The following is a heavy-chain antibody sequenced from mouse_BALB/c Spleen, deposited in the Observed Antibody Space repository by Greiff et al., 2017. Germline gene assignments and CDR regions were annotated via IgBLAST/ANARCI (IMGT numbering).Heavy chain of an antibody. V-gene: IGHV5-17*02. CDR1: GFTFSSFG. Sequence: EVQRVESGGGLVQPGGSRKLSCAASGFTFSSFGMHWVRQAPEKGLEWVAYISSGSSTIYYADTVKGRFTISRDNPKNTLFLQMTSLRSEDTAMYYCAGLLGYAMDYWGQGTSVTVSS. D-gene: IGHD4-1*01. CDR3: AGLLGYAMDY. J-gene: IGHJ4*01. CDR2: ISSGSSTI.